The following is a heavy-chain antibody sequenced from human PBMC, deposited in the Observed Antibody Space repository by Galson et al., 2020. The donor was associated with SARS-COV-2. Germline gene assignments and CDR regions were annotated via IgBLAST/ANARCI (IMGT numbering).Heavy chain of an antibody. D-gene: IGHD3-22*01. J-gene: IGHJ6*03. CDR3: ARESAAYYYDSSGYPRGYYYYMDV. V-gene: IGHV4-39*07. CDR1: AGSISSSSSD. Sequence: SETLSLTCPVSAGSISSSSSDWGRTRQPPGKGLEWIGSIYYSGSTYYNPSLKSPVTISVATSKNQFSLELSSVTAADTAVYYCARESAAYYYDSSGYPRGYYYYMDVWGKGTTVTFSS. CDR2: IYYSGST.